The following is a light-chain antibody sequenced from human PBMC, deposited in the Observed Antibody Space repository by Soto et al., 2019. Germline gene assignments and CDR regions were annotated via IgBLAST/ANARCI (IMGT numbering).Light chain of an antibody. CDR3: QQRSNTWT. CDR2: DAS. V-gene: IGKV3-11*01. CDR1: QSVSSY. J-gene: IGKJ1*01. Sequence: EIVLTQSPATLSLSPGERATLSCRASQSVSSYLAWYQQKPGQAPRLLIYDASNRATGIPARFIGSGSGTDFTLNSSSIEPEDIAVYYCQQRSNTWTFGQGTKVEIK.